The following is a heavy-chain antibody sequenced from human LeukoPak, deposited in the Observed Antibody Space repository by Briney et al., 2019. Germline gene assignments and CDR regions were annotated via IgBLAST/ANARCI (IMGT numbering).Heavy chain of an antibody. Sequence: PGGSLRLSCAASGFTFSSYWMHWVRQAPGRGLVWVSHIRGGGSRTSCADSVKGRFTISRDNAKNTLYLQMNSLRAEDTAVYYCARGGQAGVFDYWGQGTLVTVSS. D-gene: IGHD2-8*01. CDR1: GFTFSSYW. J-gene: IGHJ4*02. V-gene: IGHV3-74*01. CDR3: ARGGQAGVFDY. CDR2: IRGGGSRT.